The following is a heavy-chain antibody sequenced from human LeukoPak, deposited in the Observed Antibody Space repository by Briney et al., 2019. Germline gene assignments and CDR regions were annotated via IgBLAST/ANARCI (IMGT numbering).Heavy chain of an antibody. CDR3: ARVVRGVVTSSYYFDY. J-gene: IGHJ4*02. CDR1: GGSISSYY. Sequence: SETLSLTCTASGGSISSYYWSWIRQPPGKGLEWIGYIYYSGSTNYNPSLKSRVTISVDTSKNQFSLKLSSVTAADTAVYYCARVVRGVVTSSYYFDYWGQGTLVTVSS. V-gene: IGHV4-59*01. CDR2: IYYSGST. D-gene: IGHD5-12*01.